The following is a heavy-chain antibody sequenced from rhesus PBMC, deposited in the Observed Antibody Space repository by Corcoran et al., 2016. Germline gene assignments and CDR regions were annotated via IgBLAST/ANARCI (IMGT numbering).Heavy chain of an antibody. CDR2: IGGTSVIT. V-gene: IGHV4-165*01. J-gene: IGHJ5-1*01. CDR1: GGSISGYY. Sequence: QVRLQESGPGLVKPSETLSLTCAVSGGSISGYYWHWIRQPPGKGREWIGYIGGTSVITYYNPSLNSRITISADTSKNQFSLKLNSVTAGDTAVYYCARRYGDRFDVWGPGVLVTVSS. D-gene: IGHD3-40*01. CDR3: ARRYGDRFDV.